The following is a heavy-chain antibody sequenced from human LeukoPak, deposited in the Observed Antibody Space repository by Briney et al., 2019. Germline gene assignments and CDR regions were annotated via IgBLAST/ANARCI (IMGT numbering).Heavy chain of an antibody. V-gene: IGHV3-30-3*01. D-gene: IGHD3-22*01. J-gene: IGHJ6*02. Sequence: GGSLRLSCAASGFTFSSYAMHWVRQAPGKGLEWVAVISYDGSNKYYADSVKGRFTISRDNSKNTLYLQMNSLRAEDTAVYYCARDSRPYVYYYDSSGFYGMDVWGQGTTVTVSS. CDR3: ARDSRPYVYYYDSSGFYGMDV. CDR2: ISYDGSNK. CDR1: GFTFSSYA.